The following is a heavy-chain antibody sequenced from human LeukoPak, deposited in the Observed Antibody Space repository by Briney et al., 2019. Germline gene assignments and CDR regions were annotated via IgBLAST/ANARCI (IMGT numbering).Heavy chain of an antibody. CDR3: ARDYYDSSGYQNYDAFDI. CDR1: GGSISSYY. CDR2: IYYSGST. V-gene: IGHV4-59*12. J-gene: IGHJ3*02. D-gene: IGHD3-22*01. Sequence: SETLSLTCTVSGGSISSYYWSWIRQPPGKRLEWIGYIYYSGSTNYNPSLRSRVTISVDKSKNQFSLKLSSVTAADTAVYYCARDYYDSSGYQNYDAFDIWGQGTMVTVSS.